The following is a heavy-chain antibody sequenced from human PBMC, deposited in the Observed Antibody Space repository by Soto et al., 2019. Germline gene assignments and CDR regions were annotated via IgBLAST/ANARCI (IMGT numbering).Heavy chain of an antibody. D-gene: IGHD3-3*01. J-gene: IGHJ6*03. CDR3: ARHRVITIFGVVIINPMDV. CDR2: IYYSGST. V-gene: IGHV4-59*08. CDR1: GGSISSYY. Sequence: SETLSLTCTVSGGSISSYYWSWIRQPPGKGLEWIGYIYYSGSTNYNPSLKSRVTISVDTSKNQFSLKLSSVTAADTAVYYCARHRVITIFGVVIINPMDVWGKGTTVTVS.